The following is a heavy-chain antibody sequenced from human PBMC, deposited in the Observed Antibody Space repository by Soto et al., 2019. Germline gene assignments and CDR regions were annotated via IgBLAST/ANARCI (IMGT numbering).Heavy chain of an antibody. CDR3: ARTPIWTVAGTYYYYGMDV. CDR1: GDSVSSNSAA. D-gene: IGHD6-19*01. J-gene: IGHJ6*02. CDR2: TYYRSKWYN. V-gene: IGHV6-1*01. Sequence: PSQTLSLPCAISGDSVSSNSAAWNWIRQSPSRGLEWLGRTYYRSKWYNDYAVSVKSRITINPDTSKNQFSLQLNSVTPEDTAVYYCARTPIWTVAGTYYYYGMDVWGQGTTVTVSS.